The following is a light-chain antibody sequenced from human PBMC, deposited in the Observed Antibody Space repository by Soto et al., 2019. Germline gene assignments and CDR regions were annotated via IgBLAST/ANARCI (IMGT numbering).Light chain of an antibody. Sequence: EIVLTQSPAALSLSPGERATLSCRASHSVNLNLAWYQQKPGQAPRLLIYGASIRATGIPARFSGSGAGTEFTLTISRLQSEDSAKYYRQRSNSRPPPTFGGGTRLEI. J-gene: IGKJ4*01. CDR3: QRSNSRPPPT. CDR2: GAS. V-gene: IGKV3-15*01. CDR1: HSVNLN.